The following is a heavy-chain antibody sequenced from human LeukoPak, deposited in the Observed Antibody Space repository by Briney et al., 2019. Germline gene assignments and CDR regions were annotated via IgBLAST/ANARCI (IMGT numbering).Heavy chain of an antibody. Sequence: PGGSLRLSCTASRFTFSSYAMSWVRQAPGKGVEWVSAISGSGDNTYYADSVKGGVTISRDNSKNRLYFQMISLRAAHTAVYYCAKHGYSSGWPQVPSDYWGQGTPVTVYS. CDR2: ISGSGDNT. J-gene: IGHJ4*02. D-gene: IGHD6-19*01. CDR1: RFTFSSYA. CDR3: AKHGYSSGWPQVPSDY. V-gene: IGHV3-23*01.